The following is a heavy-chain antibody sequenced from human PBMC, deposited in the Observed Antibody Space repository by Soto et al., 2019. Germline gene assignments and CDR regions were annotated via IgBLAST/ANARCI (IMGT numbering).Heavy chain of an antibody. J-gene: IGHJ4*02. Sequence: SETLSLTCTVSGGSISSYYWSWIRQPPGKGLEWIGYIYYSGSTNYNPSLKSRVTISVDTSKNQFSLKLSSVTAADTAVYYCARDSGGYSSSWYYFDYWGQGTLVTVS. V-gene: IGHV4-59*01. CDR1: GGSISSYY. D-gene: IGHD6-13*01. CDR2: IYYSGST. CDR3: ARDSGGYSSSWYYFDY.